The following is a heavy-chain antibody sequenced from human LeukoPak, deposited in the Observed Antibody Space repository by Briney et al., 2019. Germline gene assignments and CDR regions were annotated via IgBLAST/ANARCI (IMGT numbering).Heavy chain of an antibody. J-gene: IGHJ4*02. D-gene: IGHD4-17*01. V-gene: IGHV3-21*01. CDR1: GFTFSSYS. Sequence: GGSLRLSCAASGFTFSSYSMNWVRQAPGKGLEWVSSISSSSSYIYYADSVKGRFTISRDNAKNSLYLQMNSLRAEDTAAYYCARGPGDYADYWGQGTLVTVSS. CDR3: ARGPGDYADY. CDR2: ISSSSSYI.